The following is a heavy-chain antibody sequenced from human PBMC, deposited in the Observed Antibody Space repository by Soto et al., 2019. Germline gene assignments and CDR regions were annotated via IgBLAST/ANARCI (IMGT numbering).Heavy chain of an antibody. CDR1: GGSIISGGYS. Sequence: SETLSLTCAVPGGSIISGGYSWSWIRQPPGKGLEWIGYIYSGTTHYNPSLESRVTIAMDRSKNQVSLSLKSVTAADTAVYYCAREDSGAFFDFWGQGTLVTVSS. CDR3: AREDSGAFFDF. V-gene: IGHV4-30-2*01. CDR2: IYSGTT. D-gene: IGHD2-15*01. J-gene: IGHJ4*02.